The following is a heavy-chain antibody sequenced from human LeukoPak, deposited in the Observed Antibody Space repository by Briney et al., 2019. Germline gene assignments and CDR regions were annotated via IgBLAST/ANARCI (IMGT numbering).Heavy chain of an antibody. J-gene: IGHJ4*02. CDR2: IIPILGTA. CDR3: ARAGGYSYGYLDY. V-gene: IGHV1-69*04. Sequence: GSSVKVSCKASGGTFSSYAISWVRQAPGQELEWMGRIIPILGTANYAQKFQGRVTITADKSTSTAYMELRSLRSEDTAVYYCARAGGYSYGYLDYWGQGTLVTVSS. CDR1: GGTFSSYA. D-gene: IGHD5-18*01.